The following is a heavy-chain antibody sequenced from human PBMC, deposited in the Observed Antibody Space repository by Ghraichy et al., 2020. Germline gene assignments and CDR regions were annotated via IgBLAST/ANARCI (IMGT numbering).Heavy chain of an antibody. CDR2: IYNSGST. D-gene: IGHD3-10*01. CDR3: ARRGGGYNWFDP. Sequence: SETLSLTCTVSGGSIRTSTYYWGWIRQPPGKGLEWIGSIYNSGSTYYNPSLKSRVTISVDTSKNQFSLKLSSVTAADTAVYYCARRGGGYNWFDPWGQGTLVTVSS. J-gene: IGHJ5*02. V-gene: IGHV4-39*01. CDR1: GGSIRTSTYY.